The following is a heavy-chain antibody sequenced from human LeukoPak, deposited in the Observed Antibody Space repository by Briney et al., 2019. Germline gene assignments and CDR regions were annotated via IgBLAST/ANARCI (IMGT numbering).Heavy chain of an antibody. CDR3: VRGTGY. CDR2: ISSNGDNT. CDR1: GFTFSTYV. V-gene: IGHV3-64D*06. J-gene: IGHJ4*02. Sequence: GGSLRLSRSVSGFTFSTYVMHWVRQAPGKGLEYVSAISSNGDNTYYADSVKGRFTISRDNSKNTLYLQMSNLRADDTAVYYCVRGTGYWGQGTLVTVSS.